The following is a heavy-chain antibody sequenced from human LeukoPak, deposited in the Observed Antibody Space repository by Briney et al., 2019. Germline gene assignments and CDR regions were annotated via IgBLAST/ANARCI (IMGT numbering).Heavy chain of an antibody. J-gene: IGHJ4*02. D-gene: IGHD6-13*01. Sequence: ASVKVSCKASGYTFTSYGISWVRQAPGQGLDWMGWISAYNGNTNYAQKLQGRVTMTTDTSTSTAYMELRSLRSDDTAVYYCARPIAAVAYGLFGYWGQGTLVTVSS. CDR2: ISAYNGNT. CDR1: GYTFTSYG. CDR3: ARPIAAVAYGLFGY. V-gene: IGHV1-18*01.